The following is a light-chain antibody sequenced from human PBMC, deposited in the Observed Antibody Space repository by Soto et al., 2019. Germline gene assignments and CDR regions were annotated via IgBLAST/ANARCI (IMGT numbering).Light chain of an antibody. CDR3: QQYGSFPIT. J-gene: IGKJ5*01. Sequence: IVLTQSPGTLSLSPGERATLSCRASQSVTSSYLAWYQQKPDQAPRLLIYGASTRATGIPDRFSGSGSGTDFTLIISRLEPEDFAVYYCQQYGSFPITFGQGTRLEI. CDR1: QSVTSSY. V-gene: IGKV3-20*01. CDR2: GAS.